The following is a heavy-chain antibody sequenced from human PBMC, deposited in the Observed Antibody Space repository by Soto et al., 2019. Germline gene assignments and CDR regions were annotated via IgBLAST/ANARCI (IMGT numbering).Heavy chain of an antibody. Sequence: GASLKISCKASGYSFTSYWIGWVRPMPGKGLEWMGIIYPGESDTIYSPSFQGQVTISADKSISTAYLQWNSLKASDTAMYYCARPPYSASYYYFYQWGKGTPVTVSS. J-gene: IGHJ4*02. D-gene: IGHD1-26*01. CDR2: IYPGESDT. CDR1: GYSFTSYW. V-gene: IGHV5-51*01. CDR3: ARPPYSASYYYFYQ.